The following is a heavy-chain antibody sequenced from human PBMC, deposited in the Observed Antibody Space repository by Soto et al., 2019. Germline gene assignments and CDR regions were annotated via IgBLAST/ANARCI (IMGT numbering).Heavy chain of an antibody. Sequence: PGGSLRLSCAASGFTFSSYGMHWVRQAPGKGLEWVAVISYDGSNKYYADSVKGRFTISRDNSKNTLYLQMNSLRAEDTAVYYCAKDTRDYAGPGGPFDPWGQGTLVTVSS. V-gene: IGHV3-30*18. CDR3: AKDTRDYAGPGGPFDP. J-gene: IGHJ5*02. D-gene: IGHD3-16*01. CDR2: ISYDGSNK. CDR1: GFTFSSYG.